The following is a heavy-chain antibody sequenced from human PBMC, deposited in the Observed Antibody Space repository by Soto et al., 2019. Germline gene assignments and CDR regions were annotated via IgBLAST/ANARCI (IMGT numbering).Heavy chain of an antibody. CDR1: QFTFSNYG. D-gene: IGHD5-18*01. Sequence: EVRLLESGGGLVQRGGSLRLSCAASQFTFSNYGMNWVRQAPGKGLEWVSGISGSGRSTYYADSVKGRFTVSRDDSKSTLYLQMNSLRVEDTAVYYCAKPLAGYNYGYAFDIWGQGTMVTVSS. CDR2: ISGSGRST. V-gene: IGHV3-23*01. J-gene: IGHJ3*02. CDR3: AKPLAGYNYGYAFDI.